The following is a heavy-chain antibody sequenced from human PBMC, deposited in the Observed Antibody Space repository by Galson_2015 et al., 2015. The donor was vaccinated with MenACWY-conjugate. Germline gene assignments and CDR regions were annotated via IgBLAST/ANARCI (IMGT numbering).Heavy chain of an antibody. J-gene: IGHJ4*02. CDR2: LLQWEH. Sequence: SETLSLTCTVSGGSVSSGSYYWSWIRQPPREGTGVDWVYLLQWEHQLQPLPQESSHISVDTSKNQFSLKLSSVTAADTAVYYCARDWRSRTGTGMGFDYWGQGTLVTVSS. CDR1: GGSVSSGSYY. CDR3: ARDWRSRTGTGMGFDY. V-gene: IGHV4-61*01. D-gene: IGHD1-7*01.